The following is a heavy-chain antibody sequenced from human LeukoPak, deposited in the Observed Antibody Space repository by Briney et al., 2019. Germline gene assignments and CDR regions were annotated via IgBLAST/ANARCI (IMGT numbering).Heavy chain of an antibody. J-gene: IGHJ3*01. CDR2: IYYSGNT. V-gene: IGHV4-59*01. CDR3: ARRDAFDG. Sequence: SETLSLTCTVSGGSMSNYYWSWIRQAPGKGLEWIGHIYYSGNTNYNPSLKSRVTISIDTSNNQFSLKLSSVTGAEAAVYYCARRDAFDGWGQGTMVTVSS. CDR1: GGSMSNYY.